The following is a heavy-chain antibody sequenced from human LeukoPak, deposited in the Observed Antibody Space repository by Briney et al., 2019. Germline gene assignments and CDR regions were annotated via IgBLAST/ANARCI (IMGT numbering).Heavy chain of an antibody. CDR3: ARDIAGRELLDY. V-gene: IGHV3-21*01. CDR1: GFTFSDYS. D-gene: IGHD1-7*01. J-gene: IGHJ4*02. CDR2: ISSSSDYI. Sequence: GGSLRLSCAASGFTFSDYSMNWVRQAPGKGLEWVSSISSSSDYIYYADSLKGRFTISRDNARNSLYLQKSSLRAEDTTVYYCARDIAGRELLDYWGQGTLVTVSS.